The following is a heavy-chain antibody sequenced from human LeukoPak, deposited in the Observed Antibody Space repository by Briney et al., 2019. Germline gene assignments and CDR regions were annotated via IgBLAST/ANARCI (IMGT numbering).Heavy chain of an antibody. J-gene: IGHJ4*02. D-gene: IGHD3-10*01. CDR3: ARGKGYYHFDY. CDR2: ISYDGSNK. Sequence: GRSLRLSCAASGFTFSSYAMHWVRQAPGKGLEWVAVISYDGSNKYYADSVKGRFTISRDNSKNTLYLQMNSLRAEDTAVYYCARGKGYYHFDYWGQGTLVTLSS. V-gene: IGHV3-30*04. CDR1: GFTFSSYA.